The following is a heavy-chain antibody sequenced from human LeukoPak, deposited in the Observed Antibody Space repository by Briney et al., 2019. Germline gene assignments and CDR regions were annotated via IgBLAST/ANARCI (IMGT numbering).Heavy chain of an antibody. CDR2: ISYDGSNK. J-gene: IGHJ4*02. CDR1: GFTFSSYG. Sequence: PGRSLRLSCAASGFTFSSYGMHWVRQAPGKGLEWVAVISYDGSNKYYADSVKGRFTISRDNSKNTLYLQMNSLRAEDTAVYYCARAGIASESFDYWGQGTLVTVSS. V-gene: IGHV3-30*03. CDR3: ARAGIASESFDY.